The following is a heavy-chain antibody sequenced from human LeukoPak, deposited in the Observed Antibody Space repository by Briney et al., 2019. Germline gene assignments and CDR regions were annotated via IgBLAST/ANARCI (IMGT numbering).Heavy chain of an antibody. CDR3: AIPLTYYDFWSGPLMDV. CDR1: GFTFSSYA. V-gene: IGHV3-23*01. CDR2: ISGSGGST. Sequence: AGGSLRLSCAASGFTFSSYAMSWVRQAPGKGLEWVSAISGSGGSTYYADSVKGRFTISRDNSKNTLNLQMNSLRAEDTAVYYCAIPLTYYDFWSGPLMDVWGKGTTVTVSS. J-gene: IGHJ6*03. D-gene: IGHD3-3*01.